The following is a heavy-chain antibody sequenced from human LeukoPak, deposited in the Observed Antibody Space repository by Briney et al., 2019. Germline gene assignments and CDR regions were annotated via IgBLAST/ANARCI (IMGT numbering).Heavy chain of an antibody. J-gene: IGHJ4*02. Sequence: KIGESLKISCKGSGYSFTSYWIGWVRQMPGKGLEWMGIIYPGDSDTRYSPSFQGQVTISADKSISTAYLQWSSLKASDTAMYYCARHVAHSSSWYGTFDYWGQGALVTVSS. V-gene: IGHV5-51*01. CDR2: IYPGDSDT. CDR3: ARHVAHSSSWYGTFDY. D-gene: IGHD6-13*01. CDR1: GYSFTSYW.